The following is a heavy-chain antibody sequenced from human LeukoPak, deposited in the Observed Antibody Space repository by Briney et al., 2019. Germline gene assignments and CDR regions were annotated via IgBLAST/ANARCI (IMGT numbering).Heavy chain of an antibody. CDR2: IYYSGST. J-gene: IGHJ4*02. CDR3: ARGYDILTGDPFDY. D-gene: IGHD3-9*01. V-gene: IGHV4-61*01. CDR1: GGSISSSTYY. Sequence: SETLSLTCTVSGGSISSSTYYWSWIRQPPGKGLEWIGYIYYSGSTNYNPSLKSRVTISVDTSKNQFSLKLSSVTAADTAVYYCARGYDILTGDPFDYWGQGTLVTVSS.